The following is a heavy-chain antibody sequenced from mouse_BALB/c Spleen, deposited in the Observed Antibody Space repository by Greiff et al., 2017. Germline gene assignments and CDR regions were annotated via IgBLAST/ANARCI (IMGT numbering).Heavy chain of an antibody. Sequence: EVKLMESGGGLVKPGGSLKLSCAASGFTFSSYTMSWVRQTPEKRLEWVATISSGGSYTYYPDSVKGRFTISRDNAKNTLYLQMSSLKSEDTAMYYCTRDREGYYAMDYWGQGTSVTVSS. CDR1: GFTFSSYT. J-gene: IGHJ4*01. CDR2: ISSGGSYT. V-gene: IGHV5-6-4*01. CDR3: TRDREGYYAMDY. D-gene: IGHD3-3*01.